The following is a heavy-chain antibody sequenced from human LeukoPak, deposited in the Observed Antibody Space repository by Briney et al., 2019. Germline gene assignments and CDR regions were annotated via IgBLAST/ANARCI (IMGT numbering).Heavy chain of an antibody. Sequence: SETLSLTCTVSGGSITGYYWSLIRQPPGKGLEWIGYIYYSGSTNYNPSLKSRVTISVDTSKNQFSLKLSSVTAADTAVYYCARHTLVAASSFDYWGQGTLVTVSS. CDR2: IYYSGST. D-gene: IGHD2-15*01. CDR3: ARHTLVAASSFDY. V-gene: IGHV4-59*08. J-gene: IGHJ4*02. CDR1: GGSITGYY.